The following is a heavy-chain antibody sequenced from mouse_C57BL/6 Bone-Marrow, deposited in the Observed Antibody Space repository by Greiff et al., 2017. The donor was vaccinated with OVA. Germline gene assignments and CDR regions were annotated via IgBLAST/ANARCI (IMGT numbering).Heavy chain of an antibody. CDR3: ARNYYGTLDY. Sequence: QVQLQQSGAELVRPGTSVKMSCKASGYTFTNYWIGWAKQRPGHGLEWIGDIYPGGGYTNYNEKFKGKATLTADKSSSTAYMQISSLTSEDSAIYYCARNYYGTLDYWGQGTTLTVSS. V-gene: IGHV1-63*01. CDR1: GYTFTNYW. D-gene: IGHD1-1*01. CDR2: IYPGGGYT. J-gene: IGHJ2*01.